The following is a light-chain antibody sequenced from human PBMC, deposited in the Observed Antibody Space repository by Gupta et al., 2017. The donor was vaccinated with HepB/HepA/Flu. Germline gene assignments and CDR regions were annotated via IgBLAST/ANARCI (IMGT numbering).Light chain of an antibody. CDR2: EFS. CDR1: SSDVGGYNY. CDR3: SSYAGSNNLRV. V-gene: IGLV2-8*01. J-gene: IGLJ2*01. Sequence: QSALTPPPSASGSPGQSVTLSCTAPSSDVGGYNYVSWYQQPPSTAPKLMIYEFSKRPSGVPHRFSGSKSGNTASLTASGLQAEDEADYYCSSYAGSNNLRVFGGGTKLTVL.